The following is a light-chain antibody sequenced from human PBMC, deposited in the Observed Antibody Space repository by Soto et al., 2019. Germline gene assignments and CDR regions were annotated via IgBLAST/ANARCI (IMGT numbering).Light chain of an antibody. CDR3: TSYIGSDTWV. J-gene: IGLJ3*02. CDR1: SSDVGAYKY. Sequence: QSALTKPPSASGSPGQSVTISCTGTSSDVGAYKYVSWYQQYPGKAPKLMIYEVSKRPSGVPARFSGSKSGNTASLTVSGLQSEDEADYYCTSYIGSDTWVFGGGTKVTVL. CDR2: EVS. V-gene: IGLV2-8*01.